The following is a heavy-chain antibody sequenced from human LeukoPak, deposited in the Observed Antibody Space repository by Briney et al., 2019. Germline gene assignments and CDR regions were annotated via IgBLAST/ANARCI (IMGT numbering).Heavy chain of an antibody. CDR1: GFTFSSYT. CDR3: AKMGLYGSGSYYDY. D-gene: IGHD3-10*01. CDR2: ISDGGLNT. V-gene: IGHV3-23*01. J-gene: IGHJ4*02. Sequence: GGSLRLSCPASGFTFSSYTRTWVRQAPGKGLEWISPISDGGLNTYYADSVKGRFTISRDNSKSTLYLQMNSLRAEDTAVYYCAKMGLYGSGSYYDYWGQGTLVTVSS.